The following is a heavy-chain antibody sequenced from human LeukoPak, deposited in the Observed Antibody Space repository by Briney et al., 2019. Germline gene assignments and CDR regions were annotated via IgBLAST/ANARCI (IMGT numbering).Heavy chain of an antibody. CDR2: IYYRSKWSN. CDR3: ARGDQNFDY. J-gene: IGHJ4*02. V-gene: IGHV6-1*01. Sequence: QTLSLTCAISGDSVSSNSAAWNWIRQSPSRGLEWLGRIYYRSKWSNNYAVSVKSRITINPDTSKNQFSLQLSSVTAEDTAVYYCARGDQNFDYWGQGTLVTVSS. D-gene: IGHD5-24*01. CDR1: GDSVSSNSAA.